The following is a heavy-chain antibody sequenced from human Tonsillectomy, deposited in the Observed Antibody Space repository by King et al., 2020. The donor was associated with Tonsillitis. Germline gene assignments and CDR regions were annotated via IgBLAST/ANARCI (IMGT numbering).Heavy chain of an antibody. CDR2: IKQVGSQK. CDR1: VFTSSKHW. CDR3: ARGPNYGSRTDFFDS. J-gene: IGHJ4*02. D-gene: IGHD3-10*01. Sequence: VQLVESGGALVQPGGSLRLSCAASVFTSSKHWMNWVRQAPGKGLEWGATIKQVGSQKDYLDSVKGRFTISRDDAGNSVYLQMNSLRADDTALFYCARGPNYGSRTDFFDSWGQGTLVTVSS. V-gene: IGHV3-7*04.